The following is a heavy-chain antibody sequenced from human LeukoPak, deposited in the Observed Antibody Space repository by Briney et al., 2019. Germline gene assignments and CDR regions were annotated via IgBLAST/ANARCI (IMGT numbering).Heavy chain of an antibody. CDR1: GFTFSSYG. J-gene: IGHJ4*02. Sequence: GGSLRLSCAASGFTFSSYGMHWVRQAPGKGLEGVAFIRYDGSNKYYADSVKGRFTISRDNSKNTLYLQMNSLRAEDTAVYYCAKVGEYDCSSTSCQTDYWGQGTLVTVSS. CDR3: AKVGEYDCSSTSCQTDY. CDR2: IRYDGSNK. V-gene: IGHV3-30*02. D-gene: IGHD2-2*01.